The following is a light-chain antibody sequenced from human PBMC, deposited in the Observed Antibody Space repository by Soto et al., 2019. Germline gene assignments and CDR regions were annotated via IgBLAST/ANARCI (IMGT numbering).Light chain of an antibody. V-gene: IGKV3-15*01. CDR2: DAS. CDR1: QSVRGN. J-gene: IGKJ2*01. Sequence: EIVMTQSPATLSVSPGERVALSCRASQSVRGNFAWYQQKPGQAPRILIYDASTRATGIPARFSGSGSGTAFTLTISGLQSEDFGVFYCHQYNNWPYTFGQGTKLEIK. CDR3: HQYNNWPYT.